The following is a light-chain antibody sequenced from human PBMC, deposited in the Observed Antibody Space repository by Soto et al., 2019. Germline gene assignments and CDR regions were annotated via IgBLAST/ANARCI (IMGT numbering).Light chain of an antibody. CDR1: QTVPNNY. Sequence: EIVLTQSPGTLSLSVGERATLSCRSSQTVPNNYLVWYQQKPGQTPTVLIYGASNRAAGIPDRFRGSGSGTDFTLTISRLDPEDFAVYYCQRYDASPPFGQGTRVE. J-gene: IGKJ1*01. V-gene: IGKV3-20*01. CDR2: GAS. CDR3: QRYDASPP.